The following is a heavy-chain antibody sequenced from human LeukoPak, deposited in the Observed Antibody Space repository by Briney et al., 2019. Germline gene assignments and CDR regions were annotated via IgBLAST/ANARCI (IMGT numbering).Heavy chain of an antibody. D-gene: IGHD6-19*01. CDR3: ARAPTFSGWFDY. V-gene: IGHV3-23*01. Sequence: PGGSLRLSCAASGFTFSTYGMNWVRQAPGKGLEWVSAISGRDGNTYYADSVKGRFTIPRDNSKNSLYLQMNSLRVEDTAVYYCARAPTFSGWFDYWGQGTLVTVSS. CDR2: ISGRDGNT. J-gene: IGHJ4*02. CDR1: GFTFSTYG.